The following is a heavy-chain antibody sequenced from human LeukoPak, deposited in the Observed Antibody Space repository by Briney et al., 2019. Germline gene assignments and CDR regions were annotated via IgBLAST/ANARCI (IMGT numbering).Heavy chain of an antibody. D-gene: IGHD3-22*01. CDR3: ASSHDSSGGD. V-gene: IGHV3-7*01. CDR2: IKYDGTHK. Sequence: PGGSLRLSCVASGISFSSYWMAWVRQAPGKGLEWVANIKYDGTHKFYADSVKGRFTISRDNAKNSLFLEMNSLRADDTAVYFCASSHDSSGGDWGQGTLVTVSS. J-gene: IGHJ4*02. CDR1: GISFSSYW.